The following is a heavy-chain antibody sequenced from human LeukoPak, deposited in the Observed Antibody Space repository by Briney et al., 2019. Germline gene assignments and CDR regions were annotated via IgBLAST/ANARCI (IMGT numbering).Heavy chain of an antibody. Sequence: GGSLRLSCAASGFTFSSYAMHWVRQAPGKGLEWVAVTSYDGSNKYYADSVKGRFTISRDNSKNTLYLQMNSLRAEDTAVYYCARNSDGEAVLFDYWGQGTLVTVSS. CDR3: ARNSDGEAVLFDY. D-gene: IGHD2-21*01. J-gene: IGHJ4*02. CDR1: GFTFSSYA. CDR2: TSYDGSNK. V-gene: IGHV3-30*04.